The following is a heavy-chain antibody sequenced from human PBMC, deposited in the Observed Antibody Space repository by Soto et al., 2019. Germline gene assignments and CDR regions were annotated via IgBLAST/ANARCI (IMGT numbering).Heavy chain of an antibody. CDR1: GGSISSGGYY. D-gene: IGHD1-26*01. V-gene: IGHV4-61*08. CDR2: IYYSGST. CDR3: ARRYGGNLDY. J-gene: IGHJ4*02. Sequence: SETLSLTCTVSGGSISSGGYYWSWIRQHPGKGLEWIGYIYYSGSTNYNPSLKSRVTISVDTSKNQFSLKLSSVTAADTAVYYCARRYGGNLDYWGQGTLVTVSS.